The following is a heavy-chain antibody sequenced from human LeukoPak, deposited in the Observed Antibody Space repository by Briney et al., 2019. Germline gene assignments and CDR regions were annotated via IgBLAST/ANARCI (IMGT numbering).Heavy chain of an antibody. Sequence: GGSLRLSCAASGFTFSGFWMTWVRQAPGKGLEWVANIKEDGSKKYYVDSVQGRFTISRDNARSSLYLQMNSLRAEDTAVYFCARDCFGENKFWGQGKLVTVS. CDR3: ARDCFGENKF. V-gene: IGHV3-7*01. J-gene: IGHJ3*01. D-gene: IGHD3-10*01. CDR1: GFTFSGFW. CDR2: IKEDGSKK.